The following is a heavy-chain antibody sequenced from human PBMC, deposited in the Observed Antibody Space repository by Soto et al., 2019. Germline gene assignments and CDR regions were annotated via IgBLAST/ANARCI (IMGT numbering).Heavy chain of an antibody. Sequence: GASVKVSCKASGYTFTSYGMNWVRQAPGRGLEWMGWINPGNGNTKYSQKFQGRVIIERDTSASTAYMELSSLRSEDTAVYYCAIYHLELFRFDYWGQGTLVTVSS. V-gene: IGHV1-3*01. D-gene: IGHD2-2*01. CDR3: AIYHLELFRFDY. CDR2: INPGNGNT. J-gene: IGHJ4*02. CDR1: GYTFTSYG.